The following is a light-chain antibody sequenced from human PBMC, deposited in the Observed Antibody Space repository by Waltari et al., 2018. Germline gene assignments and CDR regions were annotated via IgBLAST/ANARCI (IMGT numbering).Light chain of an antibody. J-gene: IGKJ2*01. CDR2: AAS. V-gene: IGKV1-39*01. Sequence: IQMTQSPSPHPASGGDRVSITCRASQSISSSLNWYQQKPGKAPKLLIYAASSLQSGVPSRFSGSGSGTDFTLTISSLQPEDFATYYCQQSYSTPYTFGQGTKLEIK. CDR3: QQSYSTPYT. CDR1: QSISSS.